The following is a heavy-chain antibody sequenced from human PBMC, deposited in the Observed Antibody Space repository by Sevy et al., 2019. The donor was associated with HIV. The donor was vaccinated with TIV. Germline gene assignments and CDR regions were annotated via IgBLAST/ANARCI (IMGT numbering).Heavy chain of an antibody. CDR3: ARGVTIFGVDYYFQH. Sequence: ASVKVSCKASGNIFTVYFVYWVRQAPGQGLEWMGCINPNSGDTNYAQNFQGRVTMTSDASISTAYMELSSLTSDDTAVYYCARGVTIFGVDYYFQHWGQGALVTVSS. CDR2: INPNSGDT. J-gene: IGHJ1*01. D-gene: IGHD3-3*01. CDR1: GNIFTVYF. V-gene: IGHV1-2*02.